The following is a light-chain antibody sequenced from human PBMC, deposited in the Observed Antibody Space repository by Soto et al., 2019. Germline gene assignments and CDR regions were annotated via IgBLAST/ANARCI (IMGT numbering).Light chain of an antibody. V-gene: IGKV1-8*01. CDR3: QQYYSYPPD. CDR1: QGISSY. J-gene: IGKJ4*01. Sequence: IQMTQSPSSLSASVGDRVTITCRASQGISSYLAWYQQKPGKAPKLLIYAASTLQSGVPSRFSGSGSGTDFTLTISCLQSEDFATYYCQQYYSYPPDFGGGTKV. CDR2: AAS.